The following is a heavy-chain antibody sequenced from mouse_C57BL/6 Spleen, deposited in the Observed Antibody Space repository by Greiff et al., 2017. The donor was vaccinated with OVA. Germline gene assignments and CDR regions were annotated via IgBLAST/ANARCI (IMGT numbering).Heavy chain of an antibody. CDR2: IDPSDSYT. Sequence: QVQLQQPGAELVKPGASVKLSCKASGYTFTSYWMQWVKQRPGQGLEWIGEIDPSDSYTNYNQKFKGKATLTVDTSSSTAYMQLSSLTSEDSAVYYCARHYGSGGAMDYWGQGTSVTVSS. J-gene: IGHJ4*01. V-gene: IGHV1-50*01. D-gene: IGHD1-1*01. CDR1: GYTFTSYW. CDR3: ARHYGSGGAMDY.